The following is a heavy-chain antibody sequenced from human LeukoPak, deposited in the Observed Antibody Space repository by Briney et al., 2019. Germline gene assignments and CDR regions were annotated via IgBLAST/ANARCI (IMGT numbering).Heavy chain of an antibody. V-gene: IGHV4-59*08. D-gene: IGHD6-6*01. J-gene: IGHJ6*02. CDR2: IYYSGST. CDR3: ASSSIAARPHYYYGMDV. CDR1: GGSISSYY. Sequence: SETLSITCTVSGGSISSYYWSWIRQPPGKGLEWIGYIYYSGSTNYNPSLKSRVTISVDTSKNQFSLKLSSVTAADTAVYYCASSSIAARPHYYYGMDVWGQGTTVTVSS.